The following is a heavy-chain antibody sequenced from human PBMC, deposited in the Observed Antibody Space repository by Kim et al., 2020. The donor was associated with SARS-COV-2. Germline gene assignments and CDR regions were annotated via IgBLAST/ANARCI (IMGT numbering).Heavy chain of an antibody. J-gene: IGHJ4*02. D-gene: IGHD4-17*01. V-gene: IGHV3-23*01. CDR3: AKRGTPYGGNSVDFDY. Sequence: GGSLRLSCAASGFTFTNHAMNWVRQAPGKGLEWVSSISSSGGTTYYADSVKGRFTSSRDNSKNTLYLQMSSLRAEDTAVYYCAKRGTPYGGNSVDFDYWGQGTLITVSS. CDR2: ISSSGGTT. CDR1: GFTFTNHA.